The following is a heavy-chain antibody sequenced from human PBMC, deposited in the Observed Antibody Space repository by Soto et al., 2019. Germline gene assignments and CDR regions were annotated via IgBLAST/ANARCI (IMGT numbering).Heavy chain of an antibody. CDR1: GYTFTTYG. D-gene: IGHD3-3*01. Sequence: QVLLVQSGAEVKEPGASVRVSCKASGYTFTTYGIAWVRQAPGQGPEWMGWISVYNGNTNSAQKVRGRVTMTTDTYTNTAYMELRSLRSDDTAVYYCARCKDFWSGYSRGAMDVWGQGTTVTVSS. J-gene: IGHJ6*02. CDR3: ARCKDFWSGYSRGAMDV. V-gene: IGHV1-18*01. CDR2: ISVYNGNT.